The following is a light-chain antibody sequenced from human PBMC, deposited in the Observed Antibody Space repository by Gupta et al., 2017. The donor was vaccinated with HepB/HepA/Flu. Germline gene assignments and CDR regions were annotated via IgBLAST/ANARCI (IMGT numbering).Light chain of an antibody. CDR1: QSISTW. V-gene: IGKV1-5*03. CDR2: KAS. Sequence: DIQMTQSPSTLSASVGDRVTITCRASQSISTWLAWYQQKPGIAPNLLIYKASTLESGVPSRFSGSGSGTEFTLIISSLQPDDFATYYCQQYNTSPFTFGPGTKVDIK. J-gene: IGKJ3*01. CDR3: QQYNTSPFT.